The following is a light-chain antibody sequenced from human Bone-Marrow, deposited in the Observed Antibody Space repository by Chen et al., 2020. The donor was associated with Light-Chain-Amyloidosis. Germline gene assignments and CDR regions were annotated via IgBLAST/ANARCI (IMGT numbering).Light chain of an antibody. CDR3: QQSYSMSSIT. CDR1: QRISNY. J-gene: IGKJ5*01. CDR2: AAS. V-gene: IGKV1-39*01. Sequence: DIQMSQSPSSLSASVGDRVTITCRASQRISNYLNLYQQKPGKAPKLLIHAASTLQSGVPLRFSGSGSGTDFILTISSVQPEDFAIYYCQQSYSMSSITFGQGTRLEIK.